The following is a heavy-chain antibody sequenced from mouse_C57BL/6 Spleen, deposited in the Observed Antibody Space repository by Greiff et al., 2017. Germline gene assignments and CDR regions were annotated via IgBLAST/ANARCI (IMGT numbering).Heavy chain of an antibody. CDR2: IRNKANGYTT. CDR1: GFTFTDYY. CDR3: ARYDSSGYPCAMDY. Sequence: EVKLMESGGGLVQPGGSLSLSCAASGFTFTDYYMSWVRQPPGKALEWLGFIRNKANGYTTEYSASVKGRFTISRDNSQSILYLQMNALRAEDSATYYCARYDSSGYPCAMDYWGQGTSVTVSS. J-gene: IGHJ4*01. D-gene: IGHD3-2*02. V-gene: IGHV7-3*01.